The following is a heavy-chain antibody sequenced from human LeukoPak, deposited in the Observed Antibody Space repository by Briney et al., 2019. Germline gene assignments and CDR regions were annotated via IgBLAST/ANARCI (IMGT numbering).Heavy chain of an antibody. CDR2: IIPIFGTS. V-gene: IGHV1-69*13. Sequence: SVEIFWRASGSTFSSFAISRVRQASGQGLEWMGGIIPIFGTSNYAQMFQGRVQITADEFTGTAYMEMNRLRSEDTGVFFWARDKKKLVWDKVFYNWGQRTLVTVSS. D-gene: IGHD6-13*01. CDR1: GSTFSSFA. CDR3: ARDKKKLVWDKVFYN. J-gene: IGHJ4*02.